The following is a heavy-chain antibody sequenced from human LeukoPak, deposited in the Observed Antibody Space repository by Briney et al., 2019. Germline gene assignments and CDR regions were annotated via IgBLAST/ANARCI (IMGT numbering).Heavy chain of an antibody. CDR2: IYPGDSDT. J-gene: IGHJ3*02. V-gene: IGHV5-51*01. CDR3: ARQRLVATIYDSFDI. CDR1: GYSFTGYW. Sequence: GESLKISCKGSGYSFTGYWIAWVRQMPGKGLEWMGIIYPGDSDTRYSPYFQGQVTISADKSVSTAYLQWSSLKASDTAMYYCARQRLVATIYDSFDIWGQGTMVTVSS. D-gene: IGHD5-12*01.